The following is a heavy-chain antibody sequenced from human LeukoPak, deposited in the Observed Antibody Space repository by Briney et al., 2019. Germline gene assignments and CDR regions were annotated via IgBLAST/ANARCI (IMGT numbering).Heavy chain of an antibody. CDR2: INAGNGNA. V-gene: IGHV1-3*03. J-gene: IGHJ5*02. CDR3: ARECKWFGELYFDP. Sequence: ASVKVSCKASGYTFTSYAMHWVRQAPGQRLEWMGWINAGNGNAKYSQEFQGRVTITRDTSASTAYMELSSLRSEDMAVYYCARECKWFGELYFDPWGQGTLVTVSS. CDR1: GYTFTSYA. D-gene: IGHD3-10*01.